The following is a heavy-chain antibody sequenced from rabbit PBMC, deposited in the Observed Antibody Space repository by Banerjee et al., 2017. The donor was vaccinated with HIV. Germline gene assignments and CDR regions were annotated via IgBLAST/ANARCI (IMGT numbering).Heavy chain of an antibody. Sequence: QEQLEESGGDLVKPGGSLTLTCTASGFSFNDNYWICWVRQAPVTGLEWIACINAADDSKICYASWAKGRFTISKTSSTTVTLQMTSLTAADTATYFCARGNAGYTGAYYFALWGPGTLVTVS. J-gene: IGHJ4*01. CDR3: ARGNAGYTGAYYFAL. CDR1: GFSFNDNYW. CDR2: INAADDSKI. D-gene: IGHD7-1*01. V-gene: IGHV1S45*01.